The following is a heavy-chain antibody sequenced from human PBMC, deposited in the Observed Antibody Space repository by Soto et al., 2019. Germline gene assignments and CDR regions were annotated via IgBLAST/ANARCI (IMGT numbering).Heavy chain of an antibody. D-gene: IGHD4-17*01. CDR3: AKASYRAMMTTVTT. Sequence: QVQLVESGGGVVQPGRSLRLSCAASGFTFSSYGMHWVRQAPGKGLEWVAVISYDGSNKYYADSVKGRFTISRDNSKNTLYLQMNSLRAEDTAVYYCAKASYRAMMTTVTTWGQGTLVTVSS. CDR1: GFTFSSYG. J-gene: IGHJ4*02. V-gene: IGHV3-30*18. CDR2: ISYDGSNK.